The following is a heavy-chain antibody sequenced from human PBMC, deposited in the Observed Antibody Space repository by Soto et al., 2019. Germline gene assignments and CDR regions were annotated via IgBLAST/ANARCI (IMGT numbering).Heavy chain of an antibody. CDR2: IFPSGTT. J-gene: IGHJ4*02. V-gene: IGHV4-30-2*01. CDR1: GGSLSGATYS. Sequence: QVQLRESGSGLVKPLETLSLTCGVSGGSLSGATYSWNWIRQPPGKVLEWIGYIFPSGTTYYNPTLKCRVTISIDVSKNQFSLSLRSLTAADTAVYYCARSREFDYWSQGTLVTVSS. CDR3: ARSREFDY.